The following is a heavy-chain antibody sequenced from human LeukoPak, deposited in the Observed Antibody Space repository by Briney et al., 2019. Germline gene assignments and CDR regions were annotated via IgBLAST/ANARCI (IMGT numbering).Heavy chain of an antibody. CDR1: GGSISSGGDY. CDR2: IYYTGTT. D-gene: IGHD4/OR15-4a*01. J-gene: IGHJ3*02. V-gene: IGHV4-31*03. Sequence: SETLSLTCTVSGGSISSGGDYWSLIRRHPGKGLEWIGYIYYTGTTYYNPSLKSRITISVDTSKNQFSLNLSSMTAADTAVYYCARAAWRGTNSRDAFDIWGQGTVVTVSS. CDR3: ARAAWRGTNSRDAFDI.